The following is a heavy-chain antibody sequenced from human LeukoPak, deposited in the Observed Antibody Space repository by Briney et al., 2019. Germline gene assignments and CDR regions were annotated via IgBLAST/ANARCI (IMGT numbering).Heavy chain of an antibody. CDR3: ARGAAGYSYG. J-gene: IGHJ4*02. Sequence: SDTLSLTCTVSGGSMSSFYWSWIRQPPGKGLEWIGRIYYSGSTNYNPSLKSRVTISIDTSKNQFSLRLSSVTAADTAVYYCARGAAGYSYGWGQGTLVTVSS. D-gene: IGHD5-18*01. CDR2: IYYSGST. V-gene: IGHV4-59*01. CDR1: GGSMSSFY.